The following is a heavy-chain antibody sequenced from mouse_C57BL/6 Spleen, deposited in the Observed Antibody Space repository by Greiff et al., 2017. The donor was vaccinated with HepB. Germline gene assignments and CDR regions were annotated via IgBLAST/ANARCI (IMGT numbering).Heavy chain of an antibody. CDR3: ARSPGAYYYGSSNFDY. CDR2: ISYDGSN. J-gene: IGHJ2*01. CDR1: GYSITSGYY. D-gene: IGHD1-1*01. Sequence: ESGPGLVKPSQSLSLTCSVTGYSITSGYYWNWIRQFPGNKLEWMGYISYDGSNNYNPSLKNRISITRDTSKNQFFLKLNSVTTEDTATYYCARSPGAYYYGSSNFDYWGQGTTLTVSS. V-gene: IGHV3-6*01.